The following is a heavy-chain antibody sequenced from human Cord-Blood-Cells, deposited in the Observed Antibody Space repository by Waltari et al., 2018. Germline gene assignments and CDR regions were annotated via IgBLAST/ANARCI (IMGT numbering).Heavy chain of an antibody. D-gene: IGHD3-22*01. CDR2: ISYDGRNK. J-gene: IGHJ4*02. CDR1: GFTFSSYA. Sequence: QVQLVESGGGVVQPGRSLRLSCAASGFTFSSYAMHWVRQAPGKGLEWVAVISYDGRNKNYADSVKGQFTISRDNSKNTLYLQMNSLRAEDTAVYYCARGENYYDSSGYYYWGQGTLVTVSS. V-gene: IGHV3-30*04. CDR3: ARGENYYDSSGYYY.